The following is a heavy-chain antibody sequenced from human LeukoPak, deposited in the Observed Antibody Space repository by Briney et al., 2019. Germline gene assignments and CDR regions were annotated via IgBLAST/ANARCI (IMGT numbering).Heavy chain of an antibody. D-gene: IGHD5-18*01. CDR3: ARDPGNVDTAMEFDY. Sequence: GGSLRLSCAASGFTVSSNYMGWVRQAPGKGLEWVAVIWYDGSNKYYADSVKGRFTISRDNSKNTLYLQMNSLRAEDTAVYYCARDPGNVDTAMEFDYWGQGTLVTVSS. CDR1: GFTVSSNY. J-gene: IGHJ4*02. V-gene: IGHV3-33*08. CDR2: IWYDGSNK.